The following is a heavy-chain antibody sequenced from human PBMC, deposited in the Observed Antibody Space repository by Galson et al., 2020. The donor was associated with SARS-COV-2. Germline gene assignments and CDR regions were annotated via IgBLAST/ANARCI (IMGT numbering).Heavy chain of an antibody. J-gene: IGHJ4*02. D-gene: IGHD6-19*01. CDR1: GFTFGDHT. CDR3: AKEGVRQQRYVAKQYFFDY. V-gene: IGHV3-43*01. Sequence: GGSLRLSCAASGFTFGDHTMHWVRQVPGKTLEWVSLISVDGGTTYSAVSVKGRFTISRDNNKGSLYLQMNSLRTEDTALYYCAKEGVRQQRYVAKQYFFDYWGPGTLVTVSS. CDR2: ISVDGGTT.